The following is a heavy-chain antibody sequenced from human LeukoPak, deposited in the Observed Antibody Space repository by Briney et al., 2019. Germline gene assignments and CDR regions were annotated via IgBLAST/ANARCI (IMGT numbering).Heavy chain of an antibody. J-gene: IGHJ4*02. Sequence: SETLSLTCGVSGVSISSTNWWTWVRQPPGKGLEWIGEVHLDGRTNYNPSLQSRLTMSVDFSENHISLKLTSVTAADTAVYYCAREGGPYRPLDYSGQGTLVTVSS. CDR1: GVSISSTNW. CDR2: VHLDGRT. CDR3: AREGGPYRPLDY. V-gene: IGHV4-4*02.